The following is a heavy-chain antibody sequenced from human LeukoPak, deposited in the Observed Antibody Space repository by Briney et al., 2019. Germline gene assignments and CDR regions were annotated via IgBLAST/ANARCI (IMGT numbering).Heavy chain of an antibody. CDR2: INWNGGST. Sequence: GGSLRLFCAASGFTFDDYGMSWVRQAPGKGLEWVSGINWNGGSTGYADSVKGRFTISRDNAKNSLYLQMNSLRAEDTALYHCARARMRSGSYYRLDYYYGMDVWGQGTTVTVSS. CDR3: ARARMRSGSYYRLDYYYGMDV. D-gene: IGHD3-10*01. CDR1: GFTFDDYG. V-gene: IGHV3-20*01. J-gene: IGHJ6*02.